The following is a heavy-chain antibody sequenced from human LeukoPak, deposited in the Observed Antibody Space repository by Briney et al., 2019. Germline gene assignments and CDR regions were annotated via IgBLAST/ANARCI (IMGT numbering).Heavy chain of an antibody. CDR2: IYSSRS. J-gene: IGHJ5*02. CDR1: GASISSYY. CDR3: ARDRRLRDLDNWFDP. Sequence: SSETLSLTCTVSGASISSYYWSWIRQPAGKGLEWIGRIYSSRSIYNPSLKSRVTMSVDTSKNQFSLKLSSVTAADTAVYYCARDRRLRDLDNWFDPWGQGTLVTVSS. V-gene: IGHV4-4*07. D-gene: IGHD6-25*01.